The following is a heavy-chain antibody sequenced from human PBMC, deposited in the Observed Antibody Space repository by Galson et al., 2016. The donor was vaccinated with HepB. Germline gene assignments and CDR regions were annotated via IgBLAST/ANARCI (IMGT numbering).Heavy chain of an antibody. V-gene: IGHV3-13*01. CDR2: IDAAGAT. Sequence: SLRLSCAASGFSFKNYDMHWVRQTTGKGLEWVSTIDAAGATYYLGSVTGRFAISRENAKNSLYLQMNSLRAEDTAIYYCARAYYDFVYGMDVWGQGTTVTVSS. CDR1: GFSFKNYD. J-gene: IGHJ6*02. D-gene: IGHD3-3*01. CDR3: ARAYYDFVYGMDV.